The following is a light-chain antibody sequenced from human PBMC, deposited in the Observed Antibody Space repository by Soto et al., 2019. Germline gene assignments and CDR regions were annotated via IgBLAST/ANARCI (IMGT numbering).Light chain of an antibody. CDR3: QQSYITPLT. CDR2: AAS. CDR1: QSISSY. V-gene: IGKV1-39*01. Sequence: DIQMTQSPSSLSASLGAGVTITCRASQSISSYLNWYQQKPGKSPKLLISAASSLQSGVQSRFSGSGSGTDFTLTISSLQPEDFASYYCQQSYITPLTFGGGTKVEIK. J-gene: IGKJ4*01.